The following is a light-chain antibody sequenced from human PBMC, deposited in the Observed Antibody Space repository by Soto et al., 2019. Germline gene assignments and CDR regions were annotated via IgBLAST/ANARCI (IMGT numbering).Light chain of an antibody. CDR2: EVS. CDR3: AAWDDTLTTVV. J-gene: IGLJ2*01. V-gene: IGLV2-14*01. Sequence: QSVLTQPASVSGSPGQSITISCTGTSSDVASYNHVSWYQQYLGKAPKLMIYEVSNRPSGVSNRFSGSKSGTSASLAISGLRSEDEGDYYCAAWDDTLTTVVFGGGTKLTVL. CDR1: SSDVASYNH.